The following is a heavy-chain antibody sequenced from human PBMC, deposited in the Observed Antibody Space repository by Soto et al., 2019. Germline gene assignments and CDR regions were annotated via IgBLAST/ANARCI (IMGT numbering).Heavy chain of an antibody. CDR3: ARDWRLANAVSAAFDI. Sequence: ASVKVSCKASGYTFTSYGISWVRQAPGQGLEWMGWISAYNGNTNYAQKLQGRVTMTTDTSTSTAYMELRSLRSDDTAVYYCARDWRLANAVSAAFDIWGQGDMVTVSS. V-gene: IGHV1-18*01. J-gene: IGHJ3*02. D-gene: IGHD2-2*01. CDR1: GYTFTSYG. CDR2: ISAYNGNT.